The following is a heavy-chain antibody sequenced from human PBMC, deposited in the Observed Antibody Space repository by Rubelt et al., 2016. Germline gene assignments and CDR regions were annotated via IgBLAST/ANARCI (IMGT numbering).Heavy chain of an antibody. D-gene: IGHD4-23*01. V-gene: IGHV4-34*01. Sequence: QVQLQQWGAGLLKPSETLSLSCAVYGGSFSGYYWTWIRQPPGKGLEWIGEITHTGSPNYNPTPKSRVTISVDTSKNQVFLKLNSVTAADTAVYYCARGAGGGNSAGYWGQGTRVTVSS. J-gene: IGHJ4*02. CDR2: ITHTGSP. CDR3: ARGAGGGNSAGY. CDR1: GGSFSGYY.